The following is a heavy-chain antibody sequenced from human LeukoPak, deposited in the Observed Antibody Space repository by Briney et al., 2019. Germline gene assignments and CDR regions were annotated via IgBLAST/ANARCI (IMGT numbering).Heavy chain of an antibody. CDR2: ILNGGST. D-gene: IGHD3-10*01. CDR3: TRGSMGGSGSYYKDYYYGMDV. V-gene: IGHV4-4*07. Sequence: SETLSLTCTVSGGSISSYYWTWIRQPAGKGLEWIGRILNGGSTNYNPSLKSRLTMSVDTSKNQFSLKLNSVTAADTAVYYCTRGSMGGSGSYYKDYYYGMDVWGQGTTVTVS. J-gene: IGHJ6*02. CDR1: GGSISSYY.